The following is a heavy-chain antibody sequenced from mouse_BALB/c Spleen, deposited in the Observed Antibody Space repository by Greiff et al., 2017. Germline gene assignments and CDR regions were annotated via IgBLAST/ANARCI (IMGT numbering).Heavy chain of an antibody. CDR2: ISSGSSTI. J-gene: IGHJ2*01. D-gene: IGHD2-3*01. V-gene: IGHV5-17*02. CDR3: ARGWLPYYFDY. CDR1: GFTFSSFG. Sequence: EVQLVESGGGLVQPGGSRKLSCAASGFTFSSFGMHWVRQAPEKGLEWVAYISSGSSTIYYADTVKGRFTISRDNPKNTLFLQMTSLRSEDTAMYYCARGWLPYYFDYWGQGTTLTVSS.